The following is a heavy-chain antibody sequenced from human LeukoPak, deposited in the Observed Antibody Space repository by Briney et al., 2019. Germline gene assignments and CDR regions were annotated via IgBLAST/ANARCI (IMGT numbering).Heavy chain of an antibody. CDR3: ARAQSAATHYFRYNWFDP. J-gene: IGHJ5*02. D-gene: IGHD2-15*01. V-gene: IGHV4-38-2*02. Sequence: SETLSLTCTVSGYSISSVYYWGWIRQPPGKGLEWIGSIYHSGSTYYNPSLKSRVTISVDTSKNQFSLKLSSVTAADTAVYYCARAQSAATHYFRYNWFDPWGQGTLVTVSS. CDR1: GYSISSVYY. CDR2: IYHSGST.